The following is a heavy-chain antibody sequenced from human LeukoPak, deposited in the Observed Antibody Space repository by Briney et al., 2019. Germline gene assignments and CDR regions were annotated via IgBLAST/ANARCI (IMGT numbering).Heavy chain of an antibody. J-gene: IGHJ4*02. CDR1: GFTFSNAW. Sequence: AGGSLRLSCAASGFTFSNAWMSWVRQAPGKGLEWVGRIKSKTDGGTTDYAAPVKGRFTISRDDSKNTLYLQMNSLKTEDTAVYYCTTVFGPGETYYDYVWGSSIAGEGDYWGQGTLVTVSS. CDR2: IKSKTDGGTT. V-gene: IGHV3-15*01. CDR3: TTVFGPGETYYDYVWGSSIAGEGDY. D-gene: IGHD3-16*01.